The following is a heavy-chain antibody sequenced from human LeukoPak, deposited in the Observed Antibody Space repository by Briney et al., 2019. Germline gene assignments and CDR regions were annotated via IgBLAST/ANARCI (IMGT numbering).Heavy chain of an antibody. CDR2: IKQDGSEK. CDR3: ARVLTGSGYSSSWYGLTPCDY. D-gene: IGHD6-13*01. CDR1: GFTFSSYW. Sequence: GGSLRLSCAASGFTFSSYWMSWVRQAPGKGLEWVANIKQDGSEKYYVDSVKGRFTISRDNAKNSLYLQMNSLRAEDTAVYYCARVLTGSGYSSSWYGLTPCDYWGQGTLVIVSS. J-gene: IGHJ4*02. V-gene: IGHV3-7*03.